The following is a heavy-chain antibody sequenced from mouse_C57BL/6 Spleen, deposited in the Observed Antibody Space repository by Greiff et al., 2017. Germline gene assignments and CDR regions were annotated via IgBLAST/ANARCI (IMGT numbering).Heavy chain of an antibody. J-gene: IGHJ3*01. Sequence: VQLQQPGAELVRPGTSVKLSCKASGYTFTSYWMHWVKQRPGQGLEWIGVIDPSDSYTNYNQKFKGEATLTVDTSSSPAYMQLSSLTSEDSAVYYCARGGALPWCAHWGQGTLVTVSA. V-gene: IGHV1-59*01. D-gene: IGHD3-1*01. CDR1: GYTFTSYW. CDR3: ARGGALPWCAH. CDR2: IDPSDSYT.